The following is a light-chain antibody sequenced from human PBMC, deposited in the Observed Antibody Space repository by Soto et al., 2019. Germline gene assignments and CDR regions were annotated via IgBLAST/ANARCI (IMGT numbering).Light chain of an antibody. CDR2: DVS. V-gene: IGKV3-15*01. J-gene: IGKJ1*01. CDR1: QSIGGN. CDR3: QQYNNRPPWT. Sequence: EIVVTQSPAALSVSPGERATLSCRASQSIGGNLAWYQQKPGQAPRLLIYDVSTRATGIPARFSGRGSGTEFTLTISSLQSDDFALYYCQQYNNRPPWTFGQGTKVDIK.